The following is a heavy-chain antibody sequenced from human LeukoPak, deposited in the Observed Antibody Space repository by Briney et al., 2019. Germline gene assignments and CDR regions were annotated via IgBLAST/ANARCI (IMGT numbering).Heavy chain of an antibody. Sequence: GGSLRLSCAAYGFTFSSYSMNWVRQAPGKGLEWVSSISSSSSYIYYADSVKGRFTISRDNAKNSLYLQMNSLRAEDTAVYYCARAGIVVPAAINPPNWFDPWGQGTLVTVSS. CDR2: ISSSSSYI. CDR1: GFTFSSYS. CDR3: ARAGIVVPAAINPPNWFDP. J-gene: IGHJ5*02. D-gene: IGHD2-2*01. V-gene: IGHV3-21*01.